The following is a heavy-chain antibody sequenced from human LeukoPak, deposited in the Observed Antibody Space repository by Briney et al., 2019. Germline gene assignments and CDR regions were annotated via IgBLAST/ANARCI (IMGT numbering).Heavy chain of an antibody. J-gene: IGHJ4*02. V-gene: IGHV1-69*13. CDR2: IIPIFGTA. Sequence: GASVKVSCKASGGTFSNYAISWVRQAPGQGLEWMGGIIPIFGTANYAQKFQGRVTITADESTSTAYMELSSLRSEDTAVYYCARGRQNLDYFDYWGQGTLVTVSS. CDR3: ARGRQNLDYFDY. CDR1: GGTFSNYA. D-gene: IGHD2-15*01.